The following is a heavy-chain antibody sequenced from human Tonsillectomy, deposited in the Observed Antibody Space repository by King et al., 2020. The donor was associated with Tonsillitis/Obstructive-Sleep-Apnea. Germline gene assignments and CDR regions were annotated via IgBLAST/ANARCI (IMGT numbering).Heavy chain of an antibody. CDR2: IYYSGST. V-gene: IGHV4-59*01. CDR3: ARLGGITMVRGVMLDDAFDI. J-gene: IGHJ3*02. D-gene: IGHD3-10*01. CDR1: GGSISSYY. Sequence: VQLQESGPGLVKPSDTLSLTCTVSGGSISSYYWSWIRQPPGKGLEWIGYIYYSGSTNYNPSLKSRVTISVDTSKNQFSLKLSSVTAADTAVYYCARLGGITMVRGVMLDDAFDIWGQGTMVTVSS.